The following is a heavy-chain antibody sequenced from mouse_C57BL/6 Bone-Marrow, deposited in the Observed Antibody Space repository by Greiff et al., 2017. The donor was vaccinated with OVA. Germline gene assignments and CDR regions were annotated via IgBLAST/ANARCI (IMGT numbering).Heavy chain of an antibody. V-gene: IGHV3-6*01. CDR3: AREGITTAVAENYFDY. CDR1: GYSITSGYY. J-gene: IGHJ2*01. D-gene: IGHD1-1*01. CDR2: ISYDGSN. Sequence: ESGPGLVKPSQSLSLTCSVTGYSITSGYYWNWIRQFPGNKLEWMGYISYDGSNNYNRSLKNRISITRDTSKNQFFLKLNSVTTEDTATYYCAREGITTAVAENYFDYWGQGTTLTVSS.